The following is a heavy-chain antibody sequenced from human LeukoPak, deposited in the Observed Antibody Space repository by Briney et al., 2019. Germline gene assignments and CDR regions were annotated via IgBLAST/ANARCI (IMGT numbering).Heavy chain of an antibody. CDR2: IYYSGST. D-gene: IGHD3-9*01. V-gene: IGHV4-4*02. CDR1: GGSVSSSHW. J-gene: IGHJ4*02. CDR3: ARPQYYDILTGYHY. Sequence: SETLSLTCAVSGGSVSSSHWWSWVRQPPGKELEWIGSIYYSGSTYYNPSLKSRVTISVDTSKNQFSLKLSSVTAADTAVYYCARPQYYDILTGYHYWGQGTLVTVSS.